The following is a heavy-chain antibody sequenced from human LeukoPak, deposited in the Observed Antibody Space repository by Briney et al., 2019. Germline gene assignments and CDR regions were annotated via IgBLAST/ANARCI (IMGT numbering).Heavy chain of an antibody. J-gene: IGHJ4*02. CDR2: LSHDGGNN. CDR1: GCTISSHP. Sequence: SLMLFCTASGCTISSHPLHWVRQAPGKGLEWVAVLSHDGGNNHYADSGKAPFTSSRDIYKYTLYLQMNNLRPEDTAVYFCARDIRSYFYGSGSYLDNWGQGTLVTVSS. V-gene: IGHV3-30*01. CDR3: ARDIRSYFYGSGSYLDN. D-gene: IGHD3-10*01.